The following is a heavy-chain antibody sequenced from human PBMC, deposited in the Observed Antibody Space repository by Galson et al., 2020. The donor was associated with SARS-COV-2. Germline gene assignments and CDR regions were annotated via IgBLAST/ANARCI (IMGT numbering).Heavy chain of an antibody. V-gene: IGHV4-31*11. D-gene: IGHD6-25*01. Sequence: SETLSLTCAVSGGSISSGGSYWSWLRQHPGKGLEWIGYIYYSGSTYYNPSLKSRVTISVDTSKNQFSLKLSSVTAADTAVYYCARVISGNFFDYWGQGTLVTVSS. CDR1: GGSISSGGSY. J-gene: IGHJ4*02. CDR3: ARVISGNFFDY. CDR2: IYYSGST.